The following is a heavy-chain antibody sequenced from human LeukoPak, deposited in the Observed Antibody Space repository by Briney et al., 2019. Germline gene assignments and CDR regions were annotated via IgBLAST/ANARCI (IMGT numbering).Heavy chain of an antibody. V-gene: IGHV4-39*01. J-gene: IGHJ6*03. Sequence: PSETVSLTCTVSGGSISSSNYYWGWIRQPPGKGLEWIGTIYYSGTTYYNPSLESRVTISEDTSKNQFSLTLRSVTAADTAVYYCARQISDYYYYYMDVWGKGTTVTVSS. CDR2: IYYSGTT. CDR1: GGSISSSNYY. D-gene: IGHD3-3*01. CDR3: ARQISDYYYYYMDV.